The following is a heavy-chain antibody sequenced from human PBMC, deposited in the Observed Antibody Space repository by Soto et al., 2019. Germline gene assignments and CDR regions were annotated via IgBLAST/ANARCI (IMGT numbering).Heavy chain of an antibody. CDR1: GGTFSSYS. CDR2: VIPIFGTA. J-gene: IGHJ5*02. Sequence: AASVKVSCKASGGTFSSYSISWVRQAPGQGLEWMGGVIPIFGTANYAQKFQGRVTITADESTSTAYMELSSLRSEDTAVYYCARVDGSEHWFDPWGQGTLVTVSS. D-gene: IGHD3-10*01. CDR3: ARVDGSEHWFDP. V-gene: IGHV1-69*13.